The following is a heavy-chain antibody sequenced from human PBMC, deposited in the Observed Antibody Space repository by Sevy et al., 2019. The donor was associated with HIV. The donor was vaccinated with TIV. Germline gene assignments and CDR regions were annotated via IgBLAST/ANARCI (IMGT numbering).Heavy chain of an antibody. CDR1: GFTFNTYG. CDR3: AKNYDDSSGYWDGFEIDY. CDR2: ISYNGTDT. V-gene: IGHV3-30*18. Sequence: GGSLRLSCAASGFTFNTYGMHWVRQTPGKGLEWVAVISYNGTDTYYADSVKGRFTISKDNSKNTLYLQMNSLRAEDTAVYYCAKNYDDSSGYWDGFEIDYWGQGTLVTVSS. J-gene: IGHJ4*02. D-gene: IGHD3-22*01.